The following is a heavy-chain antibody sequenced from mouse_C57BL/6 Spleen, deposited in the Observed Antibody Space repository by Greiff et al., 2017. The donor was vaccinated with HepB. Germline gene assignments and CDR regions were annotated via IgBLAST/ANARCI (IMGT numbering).Heavy chain of an antibody. Sequence: VKLVESGPGLVQPSQSLSITCTVSGFSFTSYGVHWVRQSPGKGLEWLGVIWSGGSTDYNAAFISRLSISKDNSKSQVFFKMNSLQADDTAIYYCARNAHYYGSPWFAYWGQGTLVTVSA. D-gene: IGHD1-1*01. J-gene: IGHJ3*01. CDR2: IWSGGST. CDR3: ARNAHYYGSPWFAY. V-gene: IGHV2-2*01. CDR1: GFSFTSYG.